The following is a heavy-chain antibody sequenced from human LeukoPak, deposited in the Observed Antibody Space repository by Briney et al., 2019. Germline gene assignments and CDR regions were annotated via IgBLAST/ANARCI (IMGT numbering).Heavy chain of an antibody. Sequence: GGSLRLSCAASGFTLSSYGMHWVRQAPGKGLEWVAGISYDGSNKYYADSVKGRFTISRDNSKNTLYLQMISLRAEHTAVYYCAKERIVVVITDAFDIWGQGTMVTVSS. V-gene: IGHV3-30*18. CDR1: GFTLSSYG. D-gene: IGHD3-22*01. CDR3: AKERIVVVITDAFDI. CDR2: ISYDGSNK. J-gene: IGHJ3*02.